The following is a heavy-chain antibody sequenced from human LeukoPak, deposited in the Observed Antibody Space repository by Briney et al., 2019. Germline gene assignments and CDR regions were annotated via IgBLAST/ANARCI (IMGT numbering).Heavy chain of an antibody. D-gene: IGHD6-19*01. J-gene: IGHJ4*02. CDR1: GFTFSSYG. CDR2: IRYDGSNK. V-gene: IGHV3-30*02. Sequence: GGSLRLSCAASGFTFSSYGIHWVRQAPGKGLEWVAFIRYDGSNKYYADSVKGRFTISRDNSKNTLYLQMNSLRAEDTAVYYCARDPGEWLVLTHRSSGEYYFDYWGQGTLVTVSS. CDR3: ARDPGEWLVLTHRSSGEYYFDY.